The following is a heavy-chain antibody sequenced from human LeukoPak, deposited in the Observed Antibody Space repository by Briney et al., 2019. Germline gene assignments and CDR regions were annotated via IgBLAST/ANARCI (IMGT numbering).Heavy chain of an antibody. V-gene: IGHV3-23*01. J-gene: IGHJ3*02. Sequence: GGTLRLSCAASGFTFSSYGMSWVCQAPGKGLEWVSAISGSGGSTYYADSVKGRCTFSRDNSKNTLYLQTNSLRAEDPAVYYCAPISEPTRAFDIWGQGTMVTVSS. CDR3: APISEPTRAFDI. CDR1: GFTFSSYG. D-gene: IGHD3-3*01. CDR2: ISGSGGST.